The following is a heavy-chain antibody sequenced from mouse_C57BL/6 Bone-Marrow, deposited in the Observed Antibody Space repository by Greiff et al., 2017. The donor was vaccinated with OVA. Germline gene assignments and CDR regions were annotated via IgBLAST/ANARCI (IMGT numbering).Heavy chain of an antibody. D-gene: IGHD1-1*01. Sequence: EVKLMESGGGLVKPGGSLKLSCTASGFTFSSYAMSWVRQTPEKSLEWVGTISDGGSSTYYPDNVKGRFTISRDNDKNNLYLQMSHLKSEDTAMYYCERDRGSSFAYWGQGTLVTVSA. CDR1: GFTFSSYA. J-gene: IGHJ3*01. CDR2: ISDGGSST. CDR3: ERDRGSSFAY. V-gene: IGHV5-4*01.